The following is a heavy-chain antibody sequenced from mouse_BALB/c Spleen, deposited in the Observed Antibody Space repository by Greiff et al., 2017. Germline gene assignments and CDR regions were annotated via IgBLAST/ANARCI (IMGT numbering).Heavy chain of an antibody. CDR2: IYPGNSDT. CDR1: GYSFTSYW. Sequence: EVQLQQSGTVLARPGASVKMSCKASGYSFTSYWMHWVKQRPGQGLEWIGAIYPGNSDTSYNQKFKGKAKLTAVTSASTAYMKLSSLTNEDTAVYYCTTNYYGSSCEAMDYWGQGTSVTVSS. CDR3: TTNYYGSSCEAMDY. V-gene: IGHV1-5*01. D-gene: IGHD1-1*01. J-gene: IGHJ4*01.